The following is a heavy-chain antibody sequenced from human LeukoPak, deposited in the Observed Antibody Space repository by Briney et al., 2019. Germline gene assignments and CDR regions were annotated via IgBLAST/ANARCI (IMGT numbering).Heavy chain of an antibody. V-gene: IGHV1-18*01. D-gene: IGHD3-10*01. Sequence: ASVKVSCKASGYTFTSYGISWVRQAPGQGLEWMGWISAYNGNTNYAQKLQGRVTMTTDTSTSTAYMELRSLRSDDTAVYYCARESGPYGSGRYSDYWGQGTLVTVSS. CDR1: GYTFTSYG. CDR2: ISAYNGNT. CDR3: ARESGPYGSGRYSDY. J-gene: IGHJ4*02.